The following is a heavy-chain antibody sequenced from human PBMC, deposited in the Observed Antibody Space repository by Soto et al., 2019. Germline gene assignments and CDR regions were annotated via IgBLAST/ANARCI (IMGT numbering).Heavy chain of an antibody. CDR3: ARACSSTSCYDVFDS. D-gene: IGHD2-2*01. J-gene: IGHJ4*02. Sequence: PSETLSLTCTVSGGSISSYYWSWIRQPAGKGLQWIGRIYTSGSTNYNPSLTSRVTMSVDTSKNQFSLKLSSVTAADTAVYYCARACSSTSCYDVFDSWGQGPRATASP. CDR2: IYTSGST. V-gene: IGHV4-4*07. CDR1: GGSISSYY.